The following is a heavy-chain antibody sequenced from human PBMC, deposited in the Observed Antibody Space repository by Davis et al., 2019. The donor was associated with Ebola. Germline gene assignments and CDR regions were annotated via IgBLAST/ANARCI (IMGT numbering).Heavy chain of an antibody. CDR1: AFTVCSNY. J-gene: IGHJ5*02. Sequence: LPLAAPAFTVCSNYMTWVRQAPGKELEWVSVIYSGGSTYYADSVKGRFTISRHNSKNTLYLQMNSLRAEDTAVYYCARGPTWFDPWGQGTLVTVSS. V-gene: IGHV3-53*04. CDR3: ARGPTWFDP. CDR2: IYSGGST.